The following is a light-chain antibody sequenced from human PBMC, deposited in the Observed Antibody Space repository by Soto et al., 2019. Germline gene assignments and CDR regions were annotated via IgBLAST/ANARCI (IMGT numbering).Light chain of an antibody. Sequence: DIQLTQSPSFLSVSVGDTATITCRASQGISSYLVWYRQKPGKAPKLLIYAASTLQSGVPSRFSGSGSGTEFTLTISSLQPEDFATYYCQQVNSYPLTFGGGTKVEIK. CDR2: AAS. V-gene: IGKV1-9*01. J-gene: IGKJ4*01. CDR1: QGISSY. CDR3: QQVNSYPLT.